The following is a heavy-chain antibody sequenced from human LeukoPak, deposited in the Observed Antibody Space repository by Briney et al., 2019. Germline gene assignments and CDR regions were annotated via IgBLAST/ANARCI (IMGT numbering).Heavy chain of an antibody. CDR1: GFTFSTYA. CDR2: IWYDGSEQ. J-gene: IGHJ1*01. V-gene: IGHV3-33*01. Sequence: PGRSLRLFCAASGFTFSTYAIHWVRQAPGKGLEWVAVIWYDGSEQYYADSVKGRFIISRDNSKSTSDLQMNSLRAEDTAVYYCAREGDSRWGELSPWGQGTLVTVSA. CDR3: AREGDSRWGELSP. D-gene: IGHD3-16*02.